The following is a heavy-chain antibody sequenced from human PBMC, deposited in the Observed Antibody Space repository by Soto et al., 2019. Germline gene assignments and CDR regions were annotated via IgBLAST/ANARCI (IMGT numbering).Heavy chain of an antibody. V-gene: IGHV3-23*01. J-gene: IGHJ5*02. CDR2: ISGSGGST. D-gene: IGHD1-1*01. Sequence: GGSLRLSCAASGFTFSSYAMSWVRQAPGKGLEWVSAISGSGGSTYYADSVKGRFTISRDNSKNTLYLQMNSLRDEDTAAYYCAREWNPLNWFDPWGQGTLVTVSS. CDR1: GFTFSSYA. CDR3: AREWNPLNWFDP.